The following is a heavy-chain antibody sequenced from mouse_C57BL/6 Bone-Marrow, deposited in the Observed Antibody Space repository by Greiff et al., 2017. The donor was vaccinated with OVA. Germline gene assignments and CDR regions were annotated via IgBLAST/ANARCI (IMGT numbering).Heavy chain of an antibody. J-gene: IGHJ2*01. CDR2: IDPENGDT. Sequence: EVQLQQSGAELVRPGASVTLSCTASGFNIKDDYMHWVKQRPEQGLEWIGWIDPENGDTEYASKFQGKATITADKSSNTAYLQLRSLTSEDTAVYYCTVIYYGRYGGFDYWGQGTTLTVSA. CDR3: TVIYYGRYGGFDY. V-gene: IGHV14-4*01. CDR1: GFNIKDDY. D-gene: IGHD2-1*01.